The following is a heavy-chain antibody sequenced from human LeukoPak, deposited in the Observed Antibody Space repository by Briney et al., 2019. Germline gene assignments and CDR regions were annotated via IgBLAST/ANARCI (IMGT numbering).Heavy chain of an antibody. CDR1: GFTFSSYG. CDR3: ANLYYFGSGTYESRYFDY. D-gene: IGHD3-10*01. Sequence: PGGSLRLSCAASGFTFSSYGMHWVRQAPGKGLEWVAVISYDGSNKYYADSVKGRFTISRDNSKNTLYLRMNSLTAADTAVYYCANLYYFGSGTYESRYFDYWGQGTLVTVSS. V-gene: IGHV3-30*18. CDR2: ISYDGSNK. J-gene: IGHJ4*02.